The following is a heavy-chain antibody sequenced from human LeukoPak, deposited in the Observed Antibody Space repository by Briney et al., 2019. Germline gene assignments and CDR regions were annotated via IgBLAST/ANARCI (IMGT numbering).Heavy chain of an antibody. J-gene: IGHJ4*02. CDR3: ARVSSYGSTHPDY. CDR1: GFTFSNAW. D-gene: IGHD5-18*01. Sequence: PGGSLRLSCAASGFTFSNAWMSWVRQAPGKGLEWVGRIKSKTDGGTTDYAAPVKGRFTISRDNAKSSLYLQMNSLRAEDTAVYYCARVSSYGSTHPDYWGQGTLVTVSS. V-gene: IGHV3-15*01. CDR2: IKSKTDGGTT.